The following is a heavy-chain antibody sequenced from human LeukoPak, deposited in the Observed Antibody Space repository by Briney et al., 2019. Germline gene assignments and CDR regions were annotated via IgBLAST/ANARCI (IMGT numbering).Heavy chain of an antibody. V-gene: IGHV3-53*01. CDR2: IYSGGST. J-gene: IGHJ1*01. Sequence: GGSLRLSCAASGFTVSSNYMSWVRQAPGKGLEWVSVIYSGGSTFYADSVKGRFTISRDNSKNTLYLQMNSLRAEDTAVYYCAKDSSSWPEYFQHWGQGTLVTVSS. D-gene: IGHD6-13*01. CDR1: GFTVSSNY. CDR3: AKDSSSWPEYFQH.